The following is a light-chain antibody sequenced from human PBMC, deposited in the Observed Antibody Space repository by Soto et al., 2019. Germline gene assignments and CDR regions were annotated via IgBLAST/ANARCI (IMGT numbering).Light chain of an antibody. CDR1: QVISTS. J-gene: IGKJ5*01. V-gene: IGKV1-9*01. CDR2: AAS. CDR3: QQLNSYPRIT. Sequence: DIQLTQSPSFLSPSIGERVTITCLASQVISTSLAWYQVKPGKAPKLLIYAASTLQSGVPSRFSGSGSGTDFTLTISSLQPEDFATYYCQQLNSYPRITFGQGTRLEI.